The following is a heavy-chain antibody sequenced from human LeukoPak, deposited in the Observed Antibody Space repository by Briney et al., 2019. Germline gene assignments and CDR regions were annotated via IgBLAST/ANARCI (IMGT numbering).Heavy chain of an antibody. D-gene: IGHD2-21*02. CDR1: GFTFSSYD. J-gene: IGHJ4*02. Sequence: GGSLRLSCAASGFTFSSYDINWVRQAPGKGLEWVSVIYSGGSTYYADSVKGRFTISRDNSKNTLYLQMNSLRAEDTAVYYCARDPGDWTFDYWGQGTLVTVSS. CDR3: ARDPGDWTFDY. V-gene: IGHV3-53*01. CDR2: IYSGGST.